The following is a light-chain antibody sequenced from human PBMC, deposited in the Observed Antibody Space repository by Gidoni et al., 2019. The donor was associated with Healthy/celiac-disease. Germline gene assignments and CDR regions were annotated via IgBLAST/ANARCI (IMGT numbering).Light chain of an antibody. V-gene: IGKV3-20*01. CDR1: QSVSSSY. CDR2: GAS. CDR3: QQYGSSQT. J-gene: IGKJ2*01. Sequence: EIELTQSPGTLSLSPGERATLSCRASQSVSSSYLAWYQQKPGQAPRLLIYGASSRATCIPDRFSGSGSGTDFTLTISRLEPEDCAVYYCQQYGSSQTFGQGTKLEIK.